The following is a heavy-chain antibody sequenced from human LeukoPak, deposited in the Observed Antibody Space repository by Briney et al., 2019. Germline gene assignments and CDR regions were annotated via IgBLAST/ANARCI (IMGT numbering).Heavy chain of an antibody. Sequence: GGSLRLSCAASGFTFSNYAMTWVRQAPGKGLEWVSVISGSGGSTYYADSVKGRFTISRDNSKNTLYLQMNSLRAEDTAVYYCAKAQIVVASKLLAFDIWGQGTTVTVSS. CDR1: GFTFSNYA. CDR3: AKAQIVVASKLLAFDI. D-gene: IGHD3-22*01. J-gene: IGHJ3*02. V-gene: IGHV3-23*01. CDR2: ISGSGGST.